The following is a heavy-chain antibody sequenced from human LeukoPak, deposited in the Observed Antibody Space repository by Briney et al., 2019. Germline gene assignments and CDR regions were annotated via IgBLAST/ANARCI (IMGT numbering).Heavy chain of an antibody. CDR1: GYSIINSASSDYF. CDR2: TYRIGST. Sequence: SETLSLTCTVSGYSIINSASSDYFWGWIRQPPGKGLEWIGNTYRIGSTDYIPSLKSRVTISVDTAKNQFSLNLTSTTAADTAVYYCARVSATVAVKYWGQGILVTISS. V-gene: IGHV4-38-2*02. CDR3: ARVSATVAVKY. J-gene: IGHJ4*02. D-gene: IGHD4-11*01.